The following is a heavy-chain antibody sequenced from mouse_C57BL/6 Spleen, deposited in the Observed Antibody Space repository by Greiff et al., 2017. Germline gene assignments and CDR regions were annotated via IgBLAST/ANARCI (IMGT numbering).Heavy chain of an antibody. CDR2: IHPNSGST. D-gene: IGHD3-2*02. Sequence: QVQLQQPGAELVKPGASVKLSCKASGYTFTSYWMHWVKQRPGQGLEWIGMIHPNSGSTNYNEKFKSKATLTVDKSSSTAYMQLSSLTSEDSAVYYCGRVAQATLAWFAYWGQGTLVTVSA. CDR1: GYTFTSYW. J-gene: IGHJ3*01. CDR3: GRVAQATLAWFAY. V-gene: IGHV1-64*01.